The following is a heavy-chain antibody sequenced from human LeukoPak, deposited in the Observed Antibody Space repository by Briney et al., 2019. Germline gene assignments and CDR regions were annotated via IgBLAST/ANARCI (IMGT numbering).Heavy chain of an antibody. V-gene: IGHV3-66*01. D-gene: IGHD5-18*01. Sequence: GGSLRLSCAASGFTVSSNYMSWVRQAPGKGLEWVSVIYSGGSTYYADSVKGRFTISRDNSKNTLYLQMNSLRAEDTAVYYCARDPSPLTAMGNYWGQGTLVTVSS. CDR2: IYSGGST. J-gene: IGHJ4*02. CDR3: ARDPSPLTAMGNY. CDR1: GFTVSSNY.